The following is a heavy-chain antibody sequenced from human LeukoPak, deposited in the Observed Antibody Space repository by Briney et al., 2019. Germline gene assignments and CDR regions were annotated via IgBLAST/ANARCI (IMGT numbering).Heavy chain of an antibody. Sequence: PGGSLRLSCAASGFTFSTYTMSWVRQAPGKGLEWVSYISGSSSAMDYAASVKGRFTISRDNAKNSLYLQMNSLRAEDTAVYYRARGYCSGGTCYGHFDYWGQGTLVTVSS. D-gene: IGHD2-15*01. CDR1: GFTFSTYT. J-gene: IGHJ4*02. CDR2: ISGSSSAM. V-gene: IGHV3-48*01. CDR3: ARGYCSGGTCYGHFDY.